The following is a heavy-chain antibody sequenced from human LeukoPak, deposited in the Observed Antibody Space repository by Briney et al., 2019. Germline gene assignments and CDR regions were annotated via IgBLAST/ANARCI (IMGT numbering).Heavy chain of an antibody. CDR2: ISYDSYNK. Sequence: PAGGSLRLSCAASGFTFSSYWMSWVRQAPGRGLEWVAVISYDSYNKWFAESVKGRFTISRDNSKNTLYLHMNSLRVEDTAVYYCTRVNTYYDVDGWFDPWGQGTLVTVSS. D-gene: IGHD3-16*01. J-gene: IGHJ5*02. CDR1: GFTFSSYW. CDR3: TRVNTYYDVDGWFDP. V-gene: IGHV3-30*03.